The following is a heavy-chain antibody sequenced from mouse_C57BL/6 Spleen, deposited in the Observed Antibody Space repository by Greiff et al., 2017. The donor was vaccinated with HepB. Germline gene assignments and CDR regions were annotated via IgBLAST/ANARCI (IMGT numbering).Heavy chain of an antibody. CDR1: GFNIKNTY. D-gene: IGHD1-1*01. CDR2: IDPANGNT. CDR3: TRDYYGSSSLYAMDY. J-gene: IGHJ4*01. Sequence: EVQLQQSVAELVRPGASVKLSCTASGFNIKNTYMHWVKQRPEQGLEWIGRIDPANGNTKYAPKFQGKATITADTSSNTAYLQLSSLTSEDTAIYYCTRDYYGSSSLYAMDYWGQGTSVTVSS. V-gene: IGHV14-3*01.